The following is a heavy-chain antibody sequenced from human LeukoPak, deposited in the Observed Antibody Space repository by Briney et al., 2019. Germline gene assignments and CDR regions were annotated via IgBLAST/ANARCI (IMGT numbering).Heavy chain of an antibody. CDR2: ISGDGGST. CDR1: GFTFDDYA. J-gene: IGHJ4*02. D-gene: IGHD3-22*01. V-gene: IGHV3-43*02. Sequence: PGGSLRLSCADSGFTFDDYAMHWVRQAPGKGLEWVSLISGDGGSTYYADSVKGRFTISRDNSKNSLYLQMNSLRTEDTALYYSAKGHLSYDSSGYYYFDYWGQGTLVTVSS. CDR3: AKGHLSYDSSGYYYFDY.